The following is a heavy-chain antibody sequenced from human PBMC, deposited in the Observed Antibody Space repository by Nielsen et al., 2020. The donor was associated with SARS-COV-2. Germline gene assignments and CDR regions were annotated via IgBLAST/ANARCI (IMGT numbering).Heavy chain of an antibody. Sequence: ASVKVSCKASGYTFNKDFVHWVRQAPGQGLEWTGRINPSDGRTTSAEKFQGRVAMTRDTSSSTVYMELSSLRSDDTAVYYCATSWYHYPTSGWTPHVVHWGQGTLVNVSS. CDR2: INPSDGRT. CDR1: GYTFNKDF. D-gene: IGHD3-10*01. CDR3: ATSWYHYPTSGWTPHVVH. J-gene: IGHJ4*02. V-gene: IGHV1-46*02.